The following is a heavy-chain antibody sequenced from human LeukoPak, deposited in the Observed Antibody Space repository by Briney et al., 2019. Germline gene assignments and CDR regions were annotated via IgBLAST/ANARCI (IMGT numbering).Heavy chain of an antibody. J-gene: IGHJ6*02. D-gene: IGHD1-26*01. CDR2: IYYSVST. Sequence: SETLSLTCTVSGGSISSYYWNWIRQPPGKGLEWIGYIYYSVSTNYNPSLKSRVTISVDTSKNQFSLKLSSVTAADTAVYYCARGEYSGSYGGHYCYGMDVWGQGTTVTVSS. CDR1: GGSISSYY. V-gene: IGHV4-59*01. CDR3: ARGEYSGSYGGHYCYGMDV.